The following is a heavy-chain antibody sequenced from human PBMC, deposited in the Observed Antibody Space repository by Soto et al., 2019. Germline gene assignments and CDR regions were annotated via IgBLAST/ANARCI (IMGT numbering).Heavy chain of an antibody. CDR1: GFTFSNYA. CDR3: AKHSWADPNSNPLDY. J-gene: IGHJ4*02. V-gene: IGHV3-23*01. D-gene: IGHD7-27*01. Sequence: TGGSLRLSCAASGFTFSNYAMSWVRQAPGRGLEWVSTMTRSGDNTYYADSVKGRFTISRDNSKNTLYLQMNSLTAEDTAVYYCAKHSWADPNSNPLDYWGQGTLVTVSS. CDR2: MTRSGDNT.